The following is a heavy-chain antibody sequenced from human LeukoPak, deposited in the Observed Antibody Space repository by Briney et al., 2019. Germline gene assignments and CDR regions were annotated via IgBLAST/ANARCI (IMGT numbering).Heavy chain of an antibody. V-gene: IGHV4-39*01. CDR1: GGSISSGSYY. CDR2: ISHSGST. Sequence: PSQTLSLTCTVSGGSISSGSYYWSWIRQPPGKGLEWIGEISHSGSTNYNPSLKSRVTISVDTSKNQFSLKLSSVTAADTAVYYCARHRSVWLRIPRAYMDVWGKGTTVTISS. D-gene: IGHD5-12*01. CDR3: ARHRSVWLRIPRAYMDV. J-gene: IGHJ6*03.